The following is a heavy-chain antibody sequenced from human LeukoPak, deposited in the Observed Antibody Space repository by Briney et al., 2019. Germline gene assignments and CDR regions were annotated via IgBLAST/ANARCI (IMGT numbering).Heavy chain of an antibody. J-gene: IGHJ6*02. Sequence: GGSLRLSCAASGFTFSSYSMNWVRQAPGKGLEWVSSISSSSSYIYYADSVKGRFTISRDNSKNTLYLQMNSVRAEDTAVYYCARARPYSSSWYNYYGLDVWGQGTTVTVSS. V-gene: IGHV3-21*01. CDR1: GFTFSSYS. D-gene: IGHD6-13*01. CDR2: ISSSSSYI. CDR3: ARARPYSSSWYNYYGLDV.